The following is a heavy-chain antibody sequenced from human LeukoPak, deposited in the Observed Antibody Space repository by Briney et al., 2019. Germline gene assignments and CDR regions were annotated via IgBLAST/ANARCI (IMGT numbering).Heavy chain of an antibody. D-gene: IGHD1-1*01. Sequence: GGSLRLSCVSSALTFISYCMSWVRQAPGKGLEWVANIKEDGSEKSYVDSVKGRFTISRDNAKNSLYLQMNSLRAKDTAVYYCARMNGDYYYTMDVWGQGTTVTVSS. CDR2: IKEDGSEK. V-gene: IGHV3-7*04. J-gene: IGHJ6*02. CDR3: ARMNGDYYYTMDV. CDR1: ALTFISYC.